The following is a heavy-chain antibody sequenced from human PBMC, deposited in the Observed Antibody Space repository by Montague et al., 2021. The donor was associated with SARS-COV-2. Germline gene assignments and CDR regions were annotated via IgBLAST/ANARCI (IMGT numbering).Heavy chain of an antibody. CDR1: GFTVSSHY. V-gene: IGHV3-66*01. D-gene: IGHD4-11*01. Sequence: SLRLSCAASGFTVSSHYMSWVRQAPGKGLEWVSVIYSDVSTYYADSVKDRFTISRDNSKNTLYLQMNSLRAEDTAVYYCARVVTYAFDVWGQGTMVTVSS. CDR3: ARVVTYAFDV. J-gene: IGHJ3*01. CDR2: IYSDVST.